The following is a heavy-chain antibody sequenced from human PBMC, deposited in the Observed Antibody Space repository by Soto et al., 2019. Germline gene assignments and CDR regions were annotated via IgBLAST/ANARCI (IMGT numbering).Heavy chain of an antibody. CDR3: AREGDVTYYYSGMDV. J-gene: IGHJ6*02. Sequence: QVHLVQSGAEVKKPGASVKVSCKTSGYTFTRYGISWVRQAPGQGLEWMGWISGYDGRTNFAQKVQDRVTMTTDTSTSTVYRELRSLSSDDTAVYYCAREGDVTYYYSGMDVWGQGTTVTVSS. D-gene: IGHD2-21*02. V-gene: IGHV1-18*01. CDR2: ISGYDGRT. CDR1: GYTFTRYG.